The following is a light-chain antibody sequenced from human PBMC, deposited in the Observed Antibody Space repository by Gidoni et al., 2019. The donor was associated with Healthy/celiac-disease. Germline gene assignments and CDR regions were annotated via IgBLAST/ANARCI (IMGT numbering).Light chain of an antibody. Sequence: EIVLTQSPATMSLSPGERATLSCRARQSVSSYLAWYQQKPGQAPRLLIYDASNRATGIPARFCGSGSGTDFTLPISSLEPEDFAVYYCQQRSNWPPAFGPGTKVDIK. CDR1: QSVSSY. CDR3: QQRSNWPPA. CDR2: DAS. V-gene: IGKV3-11*01. J-gene: IGKJ3*01.